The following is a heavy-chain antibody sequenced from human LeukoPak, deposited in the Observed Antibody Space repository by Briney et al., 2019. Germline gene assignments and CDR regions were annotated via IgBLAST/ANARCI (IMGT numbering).Heavy chain of an antibody. CDR1: GFTFSSYA. CDR3: AKGFEYSSSSGWFDP. Sequence: GGSLRLSCAASGFTFSSYAMHWVRQAPGKGLEWVAFIRYDGSNKYYADSVKGRFTISRDNSKNTLYLQMNSLRAEDTAVYYCAKGFEYSSSSGWFDPWGQGTLVTVSS. D-gene: IGHD6-6*01. CDR2: IRYDGSNK. V-gene: IGHV3-30*02. J-gene: IGHJ5*02.